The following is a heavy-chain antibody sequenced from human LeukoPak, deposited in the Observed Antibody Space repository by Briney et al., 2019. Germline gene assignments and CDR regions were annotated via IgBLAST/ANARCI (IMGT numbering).Heavy chain of an antibody. V-gene: IGHV4-59*01. D-gene: IGHD3-22*01. CDR3: ARGGPGSGWHYYLDY. J-gene: IGHJ4*02. Sequence: SETLPLTCTVSGGSISSYCWSWIRLPPGQGLEWIGFISYSGSTNYNPSLRSRVTISLDTSKNQFSLHLSSVTGADTAVYYCARGGPGSGWHYYLDYWGQGTLVTVSS. CDR1: GGSISSYC. CDR2: ISYSGST.